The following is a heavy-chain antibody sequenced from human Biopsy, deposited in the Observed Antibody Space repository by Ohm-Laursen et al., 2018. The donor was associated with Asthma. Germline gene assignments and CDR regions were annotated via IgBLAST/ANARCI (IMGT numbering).Heavy chain of an antibody. D-gene: IGHD3-10*01. V-gene: IGHV1-18*01. Sequence: ASVKVSCKASGYTFNSAGITWVRQAPGQGLEWMGWISVYNGNTKVAQKLQDRVTMITDTSTSTAYMELRSLRSDDTAVYFCARAVDYSHYYGIDVWGQGTTVTVS. CDR1: GYTFNSAG. CDR2: ISVYNGNT. J-gene: IGHJ6*02. CDR3: ARAVDYSHYYGIDV.